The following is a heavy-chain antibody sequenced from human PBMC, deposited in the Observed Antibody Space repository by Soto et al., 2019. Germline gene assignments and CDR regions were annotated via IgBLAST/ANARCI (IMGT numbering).Heavy chain of an antibody. CDR2: INPATGAA. D-gene: IGHD3-3*01. CDR3: ARGGGVGVAGSAAFDM. CDR1: GYPVTAYY. Sequence: QLHLVQSGAVVKKPGASVTVSCSASGYPVTAYYMHWVRQAPGRGLEWMGGINPATGAAKYTQTFRGRVKMPRDTSTSTGFMELCGRTSEDTAVFYCARGGGVGVAGSAAFDMWGQGTLVTVSS. J-gene: IGHJ3*02. V-gene: IGHV1-2*02.